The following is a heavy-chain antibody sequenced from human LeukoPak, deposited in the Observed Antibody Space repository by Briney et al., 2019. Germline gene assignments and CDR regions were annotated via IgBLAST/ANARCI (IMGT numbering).Heavy chain of an antibody. D-gene: IGHD3/OR15-3a*01. V-gene: IGHV3-23*01. J-gene: IGHJ4*02. CDR3: ARWTYFFDY. CDR1: GFTFNSYA. Sequence: GGSLRLSCAASGFTFNSYAMSWVRQAPGEGLEWVSVMSGDAGSTYYADSVKGRFTISRDNSKNTLFLQMNSLRAEDTAVYYCARWTYFFDYWGQGTLVTVSS. CDR2: MSGDAGST.